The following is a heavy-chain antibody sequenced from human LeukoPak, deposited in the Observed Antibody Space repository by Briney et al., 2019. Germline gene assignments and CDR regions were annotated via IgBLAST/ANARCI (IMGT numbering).Heavy chain of an antibody. V-gene: IGHV3-30*04. J-gene: IGHJ4*02. D-gene: IGHD3-10*01. CDR3: ARASNPLWFLYYFDF. CDR2: RSYDGSNK. Sequence: GGALRLSCGASGVTFSSYAMDWVRQARGKGLEWVAVRSYDGSNKYYADSVKGRFTISRDNSKNTRYLQMNSLRAEDTAVYYCARASNPLWFLYYFDFSGQGPLLTVSS. CDR1: GVTFSSYA.